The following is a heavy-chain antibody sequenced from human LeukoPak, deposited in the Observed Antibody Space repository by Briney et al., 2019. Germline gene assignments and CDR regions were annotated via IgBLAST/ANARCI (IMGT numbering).Heavy chain of an antibody. Sequence: ASVKVSCKASGGTFSSYAIIWVRQAPGQGLEWMGRIIPILGIANYAQKFQGRVTITADKSTSTAYMELSSLRSEDTAVYYCARYNYYGSGSYPYGMDVWGQGTTVTVSS. CDR1: GGTFSSYA. J-gene: IGHJ6*02. V-gene: IGHV1-69*04. D-gene: IGHD3-10*01. CDR3: ARYNYYGSGSYPYGMDV. CDR2: IIPILGIA.